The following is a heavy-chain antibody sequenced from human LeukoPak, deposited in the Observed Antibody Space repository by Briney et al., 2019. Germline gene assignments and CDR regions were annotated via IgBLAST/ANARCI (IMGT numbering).Heavy chain of an antibody. CDR3: AREYSSSSGRLFDY. D-gene: IGHD6-6*01. V-gene: IGHV1-2*02. J-gene: IGHJ4*02. CDR2: TNPKSGGT. CDR1: GYTFTGYY. Sequence: GASVKVSCKASGYTFTGYYMHWVRQAPGQGLEWMGWTNPKSGGTNYAQKFQGRVTMTRDTSISTAYMELSGLRSDDTAVYYCAREYSSSSGRLFDYWGPGTLVTVSS.